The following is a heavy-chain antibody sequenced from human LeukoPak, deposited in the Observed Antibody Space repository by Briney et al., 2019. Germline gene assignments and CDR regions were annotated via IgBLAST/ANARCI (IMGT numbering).Heavy chain of an antibody. D-gene: IGHD3-10*01. Sequence: GGSLRLSCAASGFTFSSYAMSWVRQAPGKGLEWVANIKQDGSEKYYVDSVKGRFTISRDNAKNSLYLQMNSLRAEDTAVYYCAREINYYGSGSYYNAGYDAFDIWGQGTMVTVSS. CDR3: AREINYYGSGSYYNAGYDAFDI. CDR1: GFTFSSYA. CDR2: IKQDGSEK. J-gene: IGHJ3*02. V-gene: IGHV3-7*01.